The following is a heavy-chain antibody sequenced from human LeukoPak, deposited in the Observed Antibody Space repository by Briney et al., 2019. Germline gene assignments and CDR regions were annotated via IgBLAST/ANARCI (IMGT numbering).Heavy chain of an antibody. CDR1: GGSVSSSSYY. J-gene: IGHJ4*02. D-gene: IGHD1-26*01. CDR3: ARLGEPRDY. V-gene: IGHV4-39*01. CDR2: IFYSGST. Sequence: PSETLSLTCTVSGGSVSSSSYYWGWIRQPQGKGLEWIGSIFYSGSTYYNPSLKSRVTISVDTSKNQFSLKLNSVTAADTAVYYCARLGEPRDYWGQGTLVTVSS.